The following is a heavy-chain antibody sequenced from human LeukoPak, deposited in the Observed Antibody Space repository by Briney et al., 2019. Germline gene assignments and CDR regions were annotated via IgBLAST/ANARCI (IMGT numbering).Heavy chain of an antibody. V-gene: IGHV3-7*01. D-gene: IGHD4-17*01. CDR3: ARLFGGVTTF. CDR2: IKPDGSDS. J-gene: IGHJ4*02. CDR1: GFHLRWFW. Sequence: GGALGLSWSAPGFHLRWFWVSWVRQGPGKGLEWVASIKPDGSDSHHVDSVMGRFTISRDNAKNLLYLQMNSLSAEDTAVYYCARLFGGVTTFWGQGALVTVSS.